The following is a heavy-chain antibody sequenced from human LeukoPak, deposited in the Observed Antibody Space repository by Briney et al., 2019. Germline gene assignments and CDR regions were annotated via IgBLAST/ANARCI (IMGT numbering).Heavy chain of an antibody. D-gene: IGHD3-10*01. CDR3: AGSKRITMVRGVIIFATPFDY. CDR1: GGSISSYH. V-gene: IGHV4-59*01. Sequence: PPETLSLTCTVSGGSISSYHWSWIWQPPGKGLEWIGYIYYSGSTNYNPSLKSRVTISVDTSKDQFSLKLSSVTAADTAVYYCAGSKRITMVRGVIIFATPFDYWGQGTLVTVSS. J-gene: IGHJ4*02. CDR2: IYYSGST.